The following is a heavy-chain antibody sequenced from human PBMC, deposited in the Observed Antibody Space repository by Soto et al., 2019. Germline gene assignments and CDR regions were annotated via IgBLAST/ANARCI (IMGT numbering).Heavy chain of an antibody. CDR2: INHSGST. J-gene: IGHJ5*02. CDR1: GGSFSGYY. CDR3: ASYYYGSGGYYRWFDP. Sequence: PSETLSLTCAVHGGSFSGYYWSWIRQPPGKGLEWIGEINHSGSTNYNPSLKSRVTISVDTSKNQFSLKLSSVTAADTAVYYCASYYYGSGGYYRWFDPWGQGTLVTVSS. V-gene: IGHV4-34*01. D-gene: IGHD3-10*01.